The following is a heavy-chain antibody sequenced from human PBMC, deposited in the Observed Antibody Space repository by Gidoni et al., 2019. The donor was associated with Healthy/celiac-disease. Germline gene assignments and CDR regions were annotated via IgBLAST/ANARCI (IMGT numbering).Heavy chain of an antibody. J-gene: IGHJ5*02. CDR3: ARDRWWT. Sequence: QVQLVQSGAEVQNPGASVKVSCKASGYTFTSYYMHWVRQAPGHGREWMGIINPSGSSTSYAQKFQGGDTMTSDTSTSTVYMELGSLRSEDTAVYYCARDRWWTWGQGTLVTVSS. CDR2: INPSGSST. CDR1: GYTFTSYY. V-gene: IGHV1-46*01. D-gene: IGHD2-8*02.